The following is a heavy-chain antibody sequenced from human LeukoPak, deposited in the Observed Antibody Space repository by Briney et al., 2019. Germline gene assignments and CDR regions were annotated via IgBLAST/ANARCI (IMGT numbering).Heavy chain of an antibody. CDR2: INPNSGGT. Sequence: GASVKVSCKASGGTFSSYAISWVRQAPGQGLEWMGWINPNSGGTNYAQKFQGRVTMTRDTSISTAYMELSRLRSDDTAVYYCARGPGTNWFDPWGQGTLVTVSS. CDR3: ARGPGTNWFDP. J-gene: IGHJ5*02. V-gene: IGHV1-2*02. CDR1: GGTFSSYA. D-gene: IGHD1-7*01.